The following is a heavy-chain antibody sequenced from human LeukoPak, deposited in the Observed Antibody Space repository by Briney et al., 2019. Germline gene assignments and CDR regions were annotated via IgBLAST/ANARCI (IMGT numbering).Heavy chain of an antibody. CDR3: ARVQGLDSSGYSFAFDI. V-gene: IGHV1-69*05. J-gene: IGHJ3*02. CDR1: GGTFSSYA. CDR2: IIPIFGTA. Sequence: ASVKVSCKASGGTFSSYAISWVRQAPGQGLEWMGRIIPIFGTANYAQKFQGRVTITTDESTSTAYMELSSLRSEDTAVYYCARVQGLDSSGYSFAFDIWGKGTMVTVSS. D-gene: IGHD3-22*01.